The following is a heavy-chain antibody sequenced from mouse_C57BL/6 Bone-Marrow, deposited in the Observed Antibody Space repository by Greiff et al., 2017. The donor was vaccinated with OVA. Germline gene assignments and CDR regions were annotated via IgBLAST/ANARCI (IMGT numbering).Heavy chain of an antibody. CDR2: IYPRDGST. V-gene: IGHV1-85*01. CDR3: AREVIYNGYYVGFAY. D-gene: IGHD2-3*01. Sequence: QVHVKQSGPELVKPGASVKLSCKASGYTFTSYDINWVKQRPGQGLEWIGWIYPRDGSTKYNEKFKGKATLTVDTSSSTAYMELHSLTSEGSAVYVCAREVIYNGYYVGFAYWGQGTLVTVSA. CDR1: GYTFTSYD. J-gene: IGHJ3*01.